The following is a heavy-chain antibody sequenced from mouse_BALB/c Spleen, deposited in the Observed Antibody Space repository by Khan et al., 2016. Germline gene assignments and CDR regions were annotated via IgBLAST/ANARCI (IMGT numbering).Heavy chain of an antibody. J-gene: IGHJ3*01. V-gene: IGHV1-37*01. D-gene: IGHD2-4*01. CDR2: INPYIGET. Sequence: VQLQQPGPELVKPGASVKISCKASGYSFTGYFMNWVKQSHGKSLEWIGRINPYIGETFFNQNFKGKATLTVDKSSSTAYMELLSLTSEDSAVYYCGRSGDYGGFPYWGEGTLVTVSA. CDR3: GRSGDYGGFPY. CDR1: GYSFTGYF.